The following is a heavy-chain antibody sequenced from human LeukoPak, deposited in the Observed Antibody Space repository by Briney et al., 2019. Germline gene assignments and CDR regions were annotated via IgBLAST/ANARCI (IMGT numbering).Heavy chain of an antibody. D-gene: IGHD1-7*01. Sequence: SETLSLTSTVSGGSISSGDYYWSWIRQPPGKGLEWIGYIDYSGSTYYNPSLKSRVTISVDTSKNQFSLKLSSVTAADTAVYYCARAPITGATNYYYYYYMDVWGKGTTVTVSS. J-gene: IGHJ6*03. CDR3: ARAPITGATNYYYYYYMDV. CDR1: GGSISSGDYY. V-gene: IGHV4-30-4*08. CDR2: IDYSGST.